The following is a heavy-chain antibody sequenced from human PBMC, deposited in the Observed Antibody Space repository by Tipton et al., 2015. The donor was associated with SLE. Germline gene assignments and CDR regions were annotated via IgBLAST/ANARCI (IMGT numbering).Heavy chain of an antibody. CDR3: ARDGMAGGYFQH. CDR1: GGSFSGYY. CDR2: IYTSGST. D-gene: IGHD6-13*01. J-gene: IGHJ1*01. V-gene: IGHV4-4*07. Sequence: TLSLTCAVYGGSFSGYYWSWIRQPAGKGLEWIGRIYTSGSTNYNPSLKSRVTMSVDTSKNQFSLKLSSVTAADTAVYYCARDGMAGGYFQHWGQGTLVTVSS.